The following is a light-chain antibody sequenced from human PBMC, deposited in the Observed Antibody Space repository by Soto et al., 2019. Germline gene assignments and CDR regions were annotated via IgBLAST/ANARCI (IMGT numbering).Light chain of an antibody. V-gene: IGKV1-39*01. J-gene: IGKJ1*01. Sequence: DIQMTQSPSTLSASVGDRVTITCRASQSIVSFLNWYQQKPGKAPNLLIYAASSLQGGVPSRFSGSGSGTDFTLTISSLQPEDFATYYCQQSNSAPWTFGQGTKVEIK. CDR2: AAS. CDR3: QQSNSAPWT. CDR1: QSIVSF.